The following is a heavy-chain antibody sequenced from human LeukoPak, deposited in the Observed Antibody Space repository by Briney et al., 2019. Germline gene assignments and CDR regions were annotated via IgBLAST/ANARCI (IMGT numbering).Heavy chain of an antibody. CDR2: IYYSGST. V-gene: IGHV4-39*01. CDR3: ARHFVGTVTTSKPIDY. J-gene: IGHJ4*02. D-gene: IGHD4-17*01. Sequence: SETLSLTCTVSGGSISSSSYYWGWIRQPPGKGLEWIGSIYYSGSTYYNPSLKSRVTISVDTSKNQFSLKLSSVAAADTAVYYCARHFVGTVTTSKPIDYWGQGTLVTVSS. CDR1: GGSISSSSYY.